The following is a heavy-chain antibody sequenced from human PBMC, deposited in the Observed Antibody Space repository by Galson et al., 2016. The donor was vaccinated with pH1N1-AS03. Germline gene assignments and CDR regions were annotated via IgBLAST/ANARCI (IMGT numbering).Heavy chain of an antibody. V-gene: IGHV1-46*01. CDR2: INPSGGFT. CDR1: GYTFTNHY. J-gene: IGHJ4*02. D-gene: IGHD2-21*02. Sequence: SVKVSCKASGYTFTNHYIYWERQAPGQGLEWMGIINPSGGFTSYAQKFQGRVTMTRDKSTSTVCMELSSLRSEDTAVYYCARAQACGGDCYVLDYWGQGTLVTVSS. CDR3: ARAQACGGDCYVLDY.